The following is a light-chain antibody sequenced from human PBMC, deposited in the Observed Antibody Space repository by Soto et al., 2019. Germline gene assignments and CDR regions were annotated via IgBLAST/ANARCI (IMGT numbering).Light chain of an antibody. CDR2: KAS. J-gene: IGKJ1*01. V-gene: IGKV1-5*03. Sequence: DIQMTLSPSTLSASVGDRVTITCRASQSISTRLAWLQQKPGKAPKLLIYKASSLESGVPSRFSGGGSGTLFTLTISGLQPDDFASYCCHRYNRYCPFRHGTNLDI. CDR1: QSISTR. CDR3: HRYNRYCP.